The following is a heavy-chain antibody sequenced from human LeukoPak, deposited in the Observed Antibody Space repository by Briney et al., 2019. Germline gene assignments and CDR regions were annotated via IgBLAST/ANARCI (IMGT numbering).Heavy chain of an antibody. J-gene: IGHJ4*02. CDR3: ARGIFTMIVVWRTLATYYFDY. CDR1: GDSVSSDSAA. D-gene: IGHD3-22*01. V-gene: IGHV6-1*01. CDR2: TYYRSKWYN. Sequence: SQTLSLTCAISGDSVSSDSAAWNWIRQSPSRGLEWLGRTYYRSKWYNDYAVSVKSRITINPDTSKNQFSLQLNSVTPEDTAVYYCARGIFTMIVVWRTLATYYFDYWGQGTLVTVSS.